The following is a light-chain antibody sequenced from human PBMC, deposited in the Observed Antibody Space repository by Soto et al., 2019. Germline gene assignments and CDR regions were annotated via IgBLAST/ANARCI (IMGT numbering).Light chain of an antibody. J-gene: IGLJ2*01. CDR1: GGHSTYA. CDR2: LNSDGSH. V-gene: IGLV4-69*01. Sequence: QSVLTQSPSASASLGASVKITCTLSGGHSTYAIAWHQQQPEKGPRYLMKLNSDGSHSKGDGIPDRFSGFSSGAERYLTISSLQSEDEADYYCQTWGTGIVVFGGGTKLTVL. CDR3: QTWGTGIVV.